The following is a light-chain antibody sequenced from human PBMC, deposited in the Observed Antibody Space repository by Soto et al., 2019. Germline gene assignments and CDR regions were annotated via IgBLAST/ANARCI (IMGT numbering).Light chain of an antibody. Sequence: QSALTQPASVSGSPGQSITISCTGTSSDVGGYNHVSWYQPHPGKAPKLMIYDVSNRPSGVSNRFSGSKSGNTASLTSSGLQADDEADYYCSAYTSSSTLGVFGTGTKLTVL. V-gene: IGLV2-14*01. J-gene: IGLJ1*01. CDR3: SAYTSSSTLGV. CDR2: DVS. CDR1: SSDVGGYNH.